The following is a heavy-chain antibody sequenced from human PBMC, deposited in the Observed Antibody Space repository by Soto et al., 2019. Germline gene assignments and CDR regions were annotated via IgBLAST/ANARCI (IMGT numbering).Heavy chain of an antibody. J-gene: IGHJ4*02. D-gene: IGHD3-22*01. CDR1: GFTFSSYG. V-gene: IGHV3-33*01. Sequence: PGGSLRLSCAASGFTFSSYGMHWVRQAPGKGLEWVAVIWYDGSNKYYADSVKGRFTISRDNSKNTLYLQMNSLRAEDTAVYYCARVLSGVTYYYDSSGYDFDYWGQGTLVTVS. CDR3: ARVLSGVTYYYDSSGYDFDY. CDR2: IWYDGSNK.